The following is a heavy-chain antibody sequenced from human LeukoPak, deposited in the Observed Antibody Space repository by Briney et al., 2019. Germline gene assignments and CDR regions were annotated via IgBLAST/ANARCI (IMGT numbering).Heavy chain of an antibody. V-gene: IGHV1-18*01. CDR2: ISAYNGNT. J-gene: IGHJ4*02. D-gene: IGHD3-3*01. CDR3: ARDSRRQMPGVLEWLPYDY. CDR1: GYTFTSYG. Sequence: GASVKVSCKASGYTFTSYGISWVRQAPGQGLEWMGWISAYNGNTNYAQKLQGRVTMTTDTSTNTAYMELRSLRSDDTAVYYCARDSRRQMPGVLEWLPYDYWGQGTLVTVSS.